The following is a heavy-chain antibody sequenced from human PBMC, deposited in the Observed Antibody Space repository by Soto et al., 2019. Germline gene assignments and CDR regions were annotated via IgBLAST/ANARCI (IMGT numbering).Heavy chain of an antibody. CDR2: MKKDGSEK. D-gene: IGHD3-3*01. V-gene: IGHV3-7*03. CDR1: GFSFGDYW. Sequence: GGSLRLSCAASGFSFGDYWMSWVRQAPGKGLEWVAHMKKDGSEKYYVDAGKGRFSVSRDNSKNSLYLQMDSLRAEDTAVYYCAKVGSGYYTGLYFDYWGQGTLVTVSS. CDR3: AKVGSGYYTGLYFDY. J-gene: IGHJ4*02.